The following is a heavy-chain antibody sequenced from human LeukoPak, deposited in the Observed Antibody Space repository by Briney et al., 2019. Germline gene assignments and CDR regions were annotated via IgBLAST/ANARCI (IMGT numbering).Heavy chain of an antibody. D-gene: IGHD4-17*01. V-gene: IGHV3-23*01. J-gene: IGHJ5*02. CDR1: GFTFSSYG. Sequence: GGTLRLSCAASGFTFSSYGMSWVRQAPGKGLEWVSAISGSGGSTYYADSVKGRFTISRDNSKNTLYLQMNSLRAEDTAVYYCAKDNYGDPNWFDPWGQGTLVTVSS. CDR3: AKDNYGDPNWFDP. CDR2: ISGSGGST.